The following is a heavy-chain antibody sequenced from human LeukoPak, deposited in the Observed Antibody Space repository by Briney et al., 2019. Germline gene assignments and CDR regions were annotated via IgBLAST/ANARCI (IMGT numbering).Heavy chain of an antibody. CDR1: GFTFSNAW. CDR2: IRSKANSYAT. CDR3: TRQGTSGYYYDSSGYSYYYYYMDV. J-gene: IGHJ6*03. V-gene: IGHV3-73*01. Sequence: GGSLRLSCAASGFTFSNAWMNWVRQASGKGLEWVGRIRSKANSYATAYAASVKGRFTISRDDSKNTAYLQMNSLKTEDTAVYYCTRQGTSGYYYDSSGYSYYYYYMDVWGKGTTVTVSS. D-gene: IGHD3-22*01.